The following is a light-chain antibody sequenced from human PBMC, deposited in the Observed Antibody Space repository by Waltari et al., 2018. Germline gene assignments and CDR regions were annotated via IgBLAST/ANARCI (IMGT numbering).Light chain of an antibody. CDR1: QSLVYNDGNIY. CDR3: MQGTNWPQS. Sequence: DVVMTQSPLSLPVTLGQPASNPCRFSQSLVYNDGNIYLNWFQQRPGHSLTRLIYKVPRRLSWVPDRFSGSTSGTDFTLRISRVEAEDVGLYFCMQGTNWPQSFGQVTKLEIK. V-gene: IGKV2-30*01. CDR2: KVP. J-gene: IGKJ2*03.